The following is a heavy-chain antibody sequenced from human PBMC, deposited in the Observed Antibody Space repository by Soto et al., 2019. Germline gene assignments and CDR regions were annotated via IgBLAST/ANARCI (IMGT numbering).Heavy chain of an antibody. CDR2: INHSGST. Sequence: SETLSLTCAVYGGSFSGYYWSWIRQPPGKGLEWIGEINHSGSTNYNPSLKSRVTISVDTSKNQFSLKLSSVTAADTAVYYCARGRGVPAYYYYMDVWGKGTTVTVSS. CDR1: GGSFSGYY. J-gene: IGHJ6*03. V-gene: IGHV4-34*01. D-gene: IGHD2-2*01. CDR3: ARGRGVPAYYYYMDV.